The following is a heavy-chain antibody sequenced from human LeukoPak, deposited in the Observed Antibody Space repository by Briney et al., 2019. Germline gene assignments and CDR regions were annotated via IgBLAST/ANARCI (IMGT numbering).Heavy chain of an antibody. CDR1: GFTFSSYG. CDR3: AKNRVRYCSSTSCFYFDY. J-gene: IGHJ4*02. V-gene: IGHV3-30*02. D-gene: IGHD2-2*01. Sequence: QAGGSLRLSCAASGFTFSSYGMHWVRQAPGKGLEWVAFIRYDGGNKYYADSVKGRFTISRDNSKNALYLQMNRLRAEDTAVYYCAKNRVRYCSSTSCFYFDYWGQGTLVTVSS. CDR2: IRYDGGNK.